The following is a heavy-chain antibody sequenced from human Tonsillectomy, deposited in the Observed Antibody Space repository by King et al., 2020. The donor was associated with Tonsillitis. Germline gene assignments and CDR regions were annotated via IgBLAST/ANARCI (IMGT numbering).Heavy chain of an antibody. D-gene: IGHD1-7*01. V-gene: IGHV3-9*01. J-gene: IGHJ4*02. CDR3: AKGGWGITGTTKSPGFDY. CDR2: ISWNSGSI. Sequence: VQLVESGGGLVQPGRSLRLSCAASGFTFDDYAMHWVRQAPGKGLEWVSGISWNSGSIGYADSVKGRFTISRDNAKNSLYLQMNSLRAEDTALYYCAKGGWGITGTTKSPGFDYWGQGTLVTVSS. CDR1: GFTFDDYA.